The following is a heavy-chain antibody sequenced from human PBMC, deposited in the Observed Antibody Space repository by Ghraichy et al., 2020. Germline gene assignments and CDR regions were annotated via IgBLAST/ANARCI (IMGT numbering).Heavy chain of an antibody. CDR1: GGSISSYY. Sequence: SETRSLTCTVSGGSISSYYWSWIRQPPGKGLEWIGYIYYSGSTNYNPSLKSRVTISVDTSKNQFSLKLSSVTAADTAVYYCARLFTRPYYFDYWGQGTLVTVSS. J-gene: IGHJ4*02. CDR2: IYYSGST. CDR3: ARLFTRPYYFDY. V-gene: IGHV4-59*08. D-gene: IGHD1-1*01.